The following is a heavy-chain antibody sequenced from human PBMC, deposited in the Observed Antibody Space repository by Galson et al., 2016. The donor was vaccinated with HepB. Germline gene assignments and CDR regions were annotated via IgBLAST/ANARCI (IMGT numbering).Heavy chain of an antibody. CDR3: ARVGREISLDWLLY. CDR2: ISHDGSDI. V-gene: IGHV3-30*04. D-gene: IGHD3/OR15-3a*01. J-gene: IGHJ4*01. CDR1: GFSFNSYP. Sequence: SLRLSCAASGFSFNSYPMHWVRQAPGKGLEWVAIISHDGSDIYYADSVRGRFTVSRDNSESTLFLQMNSLGADDTAVYYRARVGREISLDWLLYLGHGTLVTV.